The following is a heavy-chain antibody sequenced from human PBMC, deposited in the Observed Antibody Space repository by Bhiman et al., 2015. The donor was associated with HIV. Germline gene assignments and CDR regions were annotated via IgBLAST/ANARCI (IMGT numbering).Heavy chain of an antibody. CDR3: AREETPYYNFWSGYYTGGWWVDY. CDR2: ISSSGRTI. D-gene: IGHD3-3*01. CDR1: GFAFSIHK. Sequence: EVQLVDSGGGLAYPGGSLRLSCAASGFAFSIHKMNWVRQVPGKGLEWVSYISSSGRTIYYADSVKGRFTISRDNAKNSLYLQMNSLRAEDTAVYYCAREETPYYNFWSGYYTGGWWVDYWGQGTLVTVSS. V-gene: IGHV3-48*03. J-gene: IGHJ4*02.